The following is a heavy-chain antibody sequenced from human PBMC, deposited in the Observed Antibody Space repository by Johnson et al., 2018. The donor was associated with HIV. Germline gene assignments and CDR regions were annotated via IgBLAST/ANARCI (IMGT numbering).Heavy chain of an antibody. Sequence: VQLVESGGDLVQPGGSLRLSCVGSGFTFSTKWMHWVRQAPGKGLVWVSRINSDGSSTSYADSVKGRFTISRDNAKNTLYLQMNSLRREDTAVYYCARGVRNSYGYLLGTFDIWGQGTMVTVSS. CDR1: GFTFSTKW. CDR2: INSDGSST. D-gene: IGHD5-18*01. V-gene: IGHV3-74*01. CDR3: ARGVRNSYGYLLGTFDI. J-gene: IGHJ3*02.